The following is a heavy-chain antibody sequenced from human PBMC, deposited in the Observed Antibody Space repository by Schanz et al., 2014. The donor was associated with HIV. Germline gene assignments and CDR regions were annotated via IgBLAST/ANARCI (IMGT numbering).Heavy chain of an antibody. D-gene: IGHD2-2*01. CDR1: GHTFTNYG. Sequence: QVQLVQSGAEVKKPGASVKVSCKASGHTFTNYGISWVRQAPGQGLEWMGWMNPNSGVTEDAQKFQGRVTMTRDTSISTAYMEVSRLRSDDTAVYYCARDRGSISWMGRAFDIWGQGTMVTVSS. V-gene: IGHV1-2*02. J-gene: IGHJ3*02. CDR2: MNPNSGVT. CDR3: ARDRGSISWMGRAFDI.